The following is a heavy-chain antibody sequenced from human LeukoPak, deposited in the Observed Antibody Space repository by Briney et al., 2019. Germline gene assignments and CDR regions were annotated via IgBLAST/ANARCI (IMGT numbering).Heavy chain of an antibody. CDR1: GGSISSYY. V-gene: IGHV4-59*01. D-gene: IGHD3-10*01. CDR3: ARETGYYGSGNFDY. CDR2: IYYSGST. J-gene: IGHJ4*02. Sequence: SETLPLTCTVSGGSISSYYWSWIRQPPGKGLEWIGYIYYSGSTNYNPSLKSRVTISVDTSKNQFSLKLSSVTAADTAVYYCARETGYYGSGNFDYWGQGTLVTVSS.